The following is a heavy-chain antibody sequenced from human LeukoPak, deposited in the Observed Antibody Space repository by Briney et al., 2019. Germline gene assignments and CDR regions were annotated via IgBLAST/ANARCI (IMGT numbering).Heavy chain of an antibody. D-gene: IGHD3-22*01. CDR2: TYPGGSDT. V-gene: IGHV5-51*01. J-gene: IGHJ4*02. CDR3: ARPDSSGYY. CDR1: GYSFTNYW. Sequence: GESLKISCKASGYSFTNYWIGWVRQLPGKGLEWMGITYPGGSDTRYSPSFQSQVTISADKSISTAYLQWSSLKASDTAMYYCARPDSSGYYWGQGTLVTVSS.